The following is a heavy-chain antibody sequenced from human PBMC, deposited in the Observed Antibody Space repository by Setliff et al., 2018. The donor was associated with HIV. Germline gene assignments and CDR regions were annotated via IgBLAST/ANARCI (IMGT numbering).Heavy chain of an antibody. D-gene: IGHD3-22*01. J-gene: IGHJ4*02. Sequence: GASVKVSCKPSGYTFTSYGINWVRQAPGQGLEWMGWSSGYNGKTNYAQKFQGRVTMTTDTSTSTAYMELRSLRSDDTAVYYCARNFYDSSGYRYDYWGQGTLVTVSS. CDR2: SSGYNGKT. V-gene: IGHV1-18*01. CDR1: GYTFTSYG. CDR3: ARNFYDSSGYRYDY.